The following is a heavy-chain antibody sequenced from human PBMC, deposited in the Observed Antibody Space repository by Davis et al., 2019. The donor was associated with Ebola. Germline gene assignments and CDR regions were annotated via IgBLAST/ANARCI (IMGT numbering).Heavy chain of an antibody. CDR3: ARDMVHEY. J-gene: IGHJ4*02. V-gene: IGHV3-11*01. D-gene: IGHD3-10*01. Sequence: GESLKISCAASGFTFSDYYLSWIRQAPGKGLEWVAHIQTSGVNVYYADSVKGRFTISRDNAKNSLYLQMDSLRAEDSAVYYCARDMVHEYWGQGTLVTVSS. CDR1: GFTFSDYY. CDR2: IQTSGVNV.